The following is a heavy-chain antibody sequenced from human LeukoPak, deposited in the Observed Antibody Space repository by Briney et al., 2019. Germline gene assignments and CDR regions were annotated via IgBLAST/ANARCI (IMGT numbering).Heavy chain of an antibody. CDR1: GFTFSSYD. Sequence: GGSLRLSCAASGFTFSSYDMSWVRQAPGKGLEWVSSITLSGANTFNADSVMGRFTISRDNSKNTLYLQMNSLSAEDTAVYYCAKRGNPAVGHHYLDVWGEGTPVSVSS. J-gene: IGHJ6*03. CDR2: ITLSGANT. D-gene: IGHD2-2*01. CDR3: AKRGNPAVGHHYLDV. V-gene: IGHV3-23*01.